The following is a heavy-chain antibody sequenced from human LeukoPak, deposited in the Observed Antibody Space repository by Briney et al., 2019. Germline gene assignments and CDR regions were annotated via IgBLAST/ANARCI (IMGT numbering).Heavy chain of an antibody. J-gene: IGHJ4*02. V-gene: IGHV3-30*04. Sequence: GRSLRLSCAASGLTFRSSAMHWVRQAPGQGLQWVALLSYDGSTEYHADSVKGRFTISRDTSKNTQYLQMNSLRAEDTAVYYCARALWEGGYFDYWGQGTRVTVSS. CDR3: ARALWEGGYFDY. D-gene: IGHD1-26*01. CDR1: GLTFRSSA. CDR2: LSYDGSTE.